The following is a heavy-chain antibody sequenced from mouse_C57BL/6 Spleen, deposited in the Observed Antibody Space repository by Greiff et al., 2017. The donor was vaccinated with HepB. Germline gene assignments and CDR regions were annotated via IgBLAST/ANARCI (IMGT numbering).Heavy chain of an antibody. Sequence: QVQLQQSGAELVRPGSSVKLSCKASGYTFTSYWMHWVKQRPIQGLVWIGNIDPSDSETHYNQKFKDKATLTVDKSSSTAYMQRSSLTSEDSAFFYCARSSGTGYAMDYWGQGTSVTVSS. CDR1: GYTFTSYW. V-gene: IGHV1-52*01. CDR3: ARSSGTGYAMDY. D-gene: IGHD3-3*01. J-gene: IGHJ4*01. CDR2: IDPSDSET.